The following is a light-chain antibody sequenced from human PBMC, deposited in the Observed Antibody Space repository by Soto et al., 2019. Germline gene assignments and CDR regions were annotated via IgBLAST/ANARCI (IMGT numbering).Light chain of an antibody. CDR1: QTISSN. CDR2: GAS. V-gene: IGKV3-15*01. J-gene: IGKJ2*01. CDR3: QQDHNLPPQYT. Sequence: EIVMTQSPATLSVSPGERATLSCRASQTISSNLAWYQQKPGQAPRLLIHGASTRATGVPARFSGSGSGTEFPLTLSSPESEDLGVYYWQQDHNLPPQYTFGQGTKLQIK.